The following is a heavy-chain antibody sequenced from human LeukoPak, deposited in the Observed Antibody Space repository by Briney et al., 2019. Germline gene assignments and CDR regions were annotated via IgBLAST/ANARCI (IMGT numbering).Heavy chain of an antibody. Sequence: PSETLSLTCTVSGGSISSGSYYWSWIRQPAGKGLEWIGRIYTSGSTNYNPSLKSRVTISVDTSKNQFSLKLSSVTAADTAVYYCARGGDFWSGYHPPDYWGQGTLVTVSS. D-gene: IGHD3-3*01. V-gene: IGHV4-61*02. CDR2: IYTSGST. CDR1: GGSISSGSYY. J-gene: IGHJ4*02. CDR3: ARGGDFWSGYHPPDY.